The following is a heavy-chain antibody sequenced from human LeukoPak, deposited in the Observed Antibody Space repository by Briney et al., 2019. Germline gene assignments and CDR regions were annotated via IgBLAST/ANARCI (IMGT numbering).Heavy chain of an antibody. CDR2: ISGGGGT. CDR1: GFTGSSNY. D-gene: IGHD5-24*01. Sequence: PGGSLSRYCAGSGFTGSSNYMSWVRQAPGKGLEWVSIISGGGGTYYADSVKDRFTISRDNSKSTLYLQMKRLRVEDTAVYYCASRDKGYYYGLDVWGQGTTVTVAS. J-gene: IGHJ6*02. CDR3: ASRDKGYYYGLDV. V-gene: IGHV3-66*01.